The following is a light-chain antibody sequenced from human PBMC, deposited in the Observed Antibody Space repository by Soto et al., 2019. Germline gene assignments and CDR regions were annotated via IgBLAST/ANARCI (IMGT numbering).Light chain of an antibody. CDR3: QHYGNSPPSVT. Sequence: EIVLTQSPNTLALSPGERATLSCRASQSVNSDYLVWYQQKPGQAPRLLIYGASRRATGIPDRFSGSGSGTDFTLTISSLEPEDFAVYYCQHYGNSPPSVTFGPGTKVDIK. J-gene: IGKJ3*01. V-gene: IGKV3-20*01. CDR1: QSVNSDY. CDR2: GAS.